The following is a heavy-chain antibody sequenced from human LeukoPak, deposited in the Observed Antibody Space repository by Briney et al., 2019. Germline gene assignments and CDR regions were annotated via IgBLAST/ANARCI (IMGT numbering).Heavy chain of an antibody. CDR3: TRDSYFGELGYYYMDI. CDR2: IYTAGNT. V-gene: IGHV4-4*07. Sequence: PSETLSLTCTVSGDSLRRYSWSWIRQPAGKGLEWIGRIYTAGNTHYNSSLKTRVTMSVDRSKNQLSLMLTSLTARDTAVYYCTRDSYFGELGYYYMDIWGSGTTVTVSS. CDR1: GDSLRRYS. D-gene: IGHD3-10*01. J-gene: IGHJ6*03.